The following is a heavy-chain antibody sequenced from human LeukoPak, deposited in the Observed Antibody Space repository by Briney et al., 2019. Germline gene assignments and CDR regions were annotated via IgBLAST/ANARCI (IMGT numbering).Heavy chain of an antibody. CDR3: ARDRAYRYGHNYFDY. Sequence: AETLSLTCAVYGGSFSGYYWSWIRQPPGKGLEWLGEINHSGSTNYNPSLKSRVTISVDTSKNQSSLKLSSVTAADTAVYYCARDRAYRYGHNYFDYWGQGTLVTVSS. CDR1: GGSFSGYY. V-gene: IGHV4-34*01. J-gene: IGHJ4*02. D-gene: IGHD5-18*01. CDR2: INHSGST.